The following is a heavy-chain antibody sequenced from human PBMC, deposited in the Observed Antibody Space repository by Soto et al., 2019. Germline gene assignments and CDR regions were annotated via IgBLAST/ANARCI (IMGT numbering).Heavy chain of an antibody. Sequence: QVQLVQSGAEVKKPGASVKVSCKSSGYIFSDYGIPWVRQAPGQGLEWMGWISAYNGNTDYAQKFQDRLTLATDTSTSTAYMELRSLRYDDTALYYCARPVTSPDHLDIWGQGTMVTVSS. CDR1: GYIFSDYG. CDR3: ARPVTSPDHLDI. V-gene: IGHV1-18*01. D-gene: IGHD4-4*01. J-gene: IGHJ3*02. CDR2: ISAYNGNT.